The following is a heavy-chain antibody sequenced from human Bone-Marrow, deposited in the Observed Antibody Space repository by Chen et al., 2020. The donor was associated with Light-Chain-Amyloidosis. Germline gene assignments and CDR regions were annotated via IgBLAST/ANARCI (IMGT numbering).Heavy chain of an antibody. D-gene: IGHD3-22*01. Sequence: QVQLVQSGAEVKKPGASVTVSCKASGYTFTTSGIHWVRQAPGQSLEWMGWINAVNGNTRYSQKFQGRVTITRDTSATTAYMELSSLRSEDSAVYYGARSPYDSSGYFFRWFAPWGQGTQVTVSS. CDR1: GYTFTTSG. CDR3: ARSPYDSSGYFFRWFAP. V-gene: IGHV1-3*01. J-gene: IGHJ5*02. CDR2: INAVNGNT.